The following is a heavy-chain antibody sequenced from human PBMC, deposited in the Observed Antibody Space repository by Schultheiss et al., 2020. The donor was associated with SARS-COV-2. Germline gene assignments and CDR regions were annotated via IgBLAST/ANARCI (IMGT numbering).Heavy chain of an antibody. J-gene: IGHJ4*02. V-gene: IGHV4-31*03. CDR3: ASIREAAGSGVDY. CDR2: IYYSGST. D-gene: IGHD6-13*01. CDR1: GGSISSGGYY. Sequence: SETLSLTCTVSGGSISSGGYYWSWIRQHPGKGLEWIGYIYYSGSTYYNPSLKSRVTISVDTSKNQFSLKLSSVTAADTAVYYCASIREAAGSGVDYWGQGTLVTVSS.